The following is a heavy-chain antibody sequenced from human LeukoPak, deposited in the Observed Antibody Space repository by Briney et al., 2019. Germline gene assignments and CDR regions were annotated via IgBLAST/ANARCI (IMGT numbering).Heavy chain of an antibody. CDR3: AREYGSGSYYEGY. Sequence: ASVKVSCKASGYTFTSYYMHWVRQAPGQGLEWMGIINPSGGSTSYAQKLQGRVTMTTDTSTGTAYMELRSLRSDDTAVYYCAREYGSGSYYEGYWGQGTLVTVSS. J-gene: IGHJ4*02. D-gene: IGHD3-10*01. V-gene: IGHV1-46*01. CDR2: INPSGGST. CDR1: GYTFTSYY.